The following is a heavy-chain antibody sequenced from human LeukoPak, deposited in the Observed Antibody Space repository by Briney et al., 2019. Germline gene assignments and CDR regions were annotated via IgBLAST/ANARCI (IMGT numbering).Heavy chain of an antibody. CDR3: ARSSGEYCSRTSCRLGAFDV. Sequence: GASVKVSYKASGYTLPSYCISWVRQAPGQAREGMGWISAYNGNTKYAQKPEGRVTMTTDTSTSTAYMGLSRLRSDATGVYDCARSSGEYCSRTSCRLGAFDVWGQGTMVTVSS. V-gene: IGHV1-18*01. CDR1: GYTLPSYC. CDR2: ISAYNGNT. D-gene: IGHD2-2*01. J-gene: IGHJ3*01.